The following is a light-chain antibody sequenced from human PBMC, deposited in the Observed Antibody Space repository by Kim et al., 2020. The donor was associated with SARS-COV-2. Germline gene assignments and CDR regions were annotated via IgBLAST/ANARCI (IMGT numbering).Light chain of an antibody. CDR2: KDT. CDR3: QSADSSGSYRV. Sequence: SYELTQPPSVSVSPGQTARIACSGDELPKQYAYWYQQKPRQAPVLVIYKDTERPSGIPERFSGSSSGTTVTLPISGVQAGDEADYYCQSADSSGSYRVFGGGTQLTVL. V-gene: IGLV3-25*03. CDR1: ELPKQY. J-gene: IGLJ3*02.